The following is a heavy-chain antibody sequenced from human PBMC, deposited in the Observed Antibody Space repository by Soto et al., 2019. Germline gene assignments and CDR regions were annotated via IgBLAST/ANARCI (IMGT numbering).Heavy chain of an antibody. CDR2: ISGSGDST. CDR1: GFTFSSYG. V-gene: IGHV3-23*04. D-gene: IGHD6-19*01. CDR3: AKFPLQWLVPAYLLYY. J-gene: IGHJ4*02. Sequence: VVESGGGSVQPGGSLRLSCEVSGFTFSSYGMSWVRQAPGKGLAWVSSISGSGDSTYYADSVKGRFTISRDNSKNTLYLQMNSLRAEDTALYYCAKFPLQWLVPAYLLYYWGQGTLVTVSS.